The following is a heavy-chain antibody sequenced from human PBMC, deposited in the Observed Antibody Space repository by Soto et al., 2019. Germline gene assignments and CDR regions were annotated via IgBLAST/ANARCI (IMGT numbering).Heavy chain of an antibody. CDR2: IMPVFSTP. V-gene: IGHV1-69*12. J-gene: IGHJ6*02. CDR1: GGTFRTSA. Sequence: QVQLVQSGPEVKKPGSSVRVSCKTSGGTFRTSAISWVRQAPGQGLEWMGGIMPVFSTPDYAQKFQGRVTITADESTSTAYMELSSLRSEDTAVYYCARDKDPQQLGGNYYYIMDVWGQGTTVTVSS. D-gene: IGHD3-3*02. CDR3: ARDKDPQQLGGNYYYIMDV.